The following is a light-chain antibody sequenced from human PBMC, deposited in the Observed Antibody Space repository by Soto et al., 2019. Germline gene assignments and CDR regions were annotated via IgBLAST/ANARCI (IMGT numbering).Light chain of an antibody. CDR2: DAS. Sequence: EIVLTQSPATLSLSPGERATLSCRASQSVSSYLAWYQQKPGQAPRLLIYDASNRAAVIPARFSGSGSGTDFNLTISSLEPEDFAVYYCQQRSNWPPTFGGGTKVEIK. V-gene: IGKV3-11*01. CDR1: QSVSSY. CDR3: QQRSNWPPT. J-gene: IGKJ4*01.